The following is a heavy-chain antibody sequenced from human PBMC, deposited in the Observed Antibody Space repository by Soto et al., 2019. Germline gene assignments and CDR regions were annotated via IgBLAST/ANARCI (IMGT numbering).Heavy chain of an antibody. D-gene: IGHD3-22*01. CDR1: GYSFTSYW. CDR2: IDPSDSYT. V-gene: IGHV5-10-1*01. CDR3: ARRPYYDSSGIKDSHYGMDV. J-gene: IGHJ6*02. Sequence: GASRKISCKGSGYSFTSYWISWVRQMPGKGLAWMGRIDPSDSYTNYSPSFQGHVTISADKSISTAYLQWSSLKASDTAMYYCARRPYYDSSGIKDSHYGMDVWGQGTTDTVTS.